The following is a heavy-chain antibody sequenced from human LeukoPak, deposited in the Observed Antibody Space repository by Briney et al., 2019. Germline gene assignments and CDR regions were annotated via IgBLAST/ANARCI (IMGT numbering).Heavy chain of an antibody. CDR2: IRYDGSNK. CDR1: GFTFSDYY. D-gene: IGHD3-3*01. CDR3: AKDTFGVVPTTFDY. V-gene: IGHV3-30*02. Sequence: GGSLRLSCAASGFTFSDYYMSWIRQAPGKGLEWVAFIRYDGSNKYYADSVKGRFTISRDNSKNTLYLQTNSLRAEDTAVYYCAKDTFGVVPTTFDYWGQGTLVTVSS. J-gene: IGHJ4*02.